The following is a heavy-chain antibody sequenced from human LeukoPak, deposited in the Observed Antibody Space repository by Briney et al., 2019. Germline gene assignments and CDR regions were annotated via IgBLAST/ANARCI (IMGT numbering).Heavy chain of an antibody. Sequence: GGSLRLSCAASGFTFSIYAMSWVRQAPGKGLVWVSRITSDGSSTTYADSVKGRFTISRDNAKNTVYLQMNSLRAEDTAMYYCARTREYYFDYWGQGTLVTVSS. V-gene: IGHV3-74*01. J-gene: IGHJ4*02. D-gene: IGHD5-24*01. CDR1: GFTFSIYA. CDR2: ITSDGSST. CDR3: ARTREYYFDY.